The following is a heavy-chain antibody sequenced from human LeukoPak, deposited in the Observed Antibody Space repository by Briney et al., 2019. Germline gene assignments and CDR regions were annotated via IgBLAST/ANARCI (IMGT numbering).Heavy chain of an antibody. CDR2: IKQDGSEK. Sequence: GGSLRLSCAASGFTFSSYWMSWVRQAPGKGLEWVANIKQDGSEKYYVDSVKGRFTISRDNAKNSLYLQMNSLRAEDTAVYYCARSPGGSSSWLRYYFDYWGQGTLVTVSS. J-gene: IGHJ4*02. CDR3: ARSPGGSSSWLRYYFDY. V-gene: IGHV3-7*01. D-gene: IGHD6-13*01. CDR1: GFTFSSYW.